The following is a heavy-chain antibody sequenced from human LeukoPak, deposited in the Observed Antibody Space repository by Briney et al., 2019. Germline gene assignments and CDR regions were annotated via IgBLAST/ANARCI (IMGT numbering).Heavy chain of an antibody. CDR3: ARGETMDV. Sequence: PGGSLRLSCVALEFSFETYWMSWVRQSPGKGTEWVANINEDGSEKHYVGSVRGRFAISRDNADNSLHLQMNSMRPEDMAVYYCARGETMDVWGKGTTVIVSS. J-gene: IGHJ6*03. CDR1: EFSFETYW. V-gene: IGHV3-7*01. D-gene: IGHD5-24*01. CDR2: INEDGSEK.